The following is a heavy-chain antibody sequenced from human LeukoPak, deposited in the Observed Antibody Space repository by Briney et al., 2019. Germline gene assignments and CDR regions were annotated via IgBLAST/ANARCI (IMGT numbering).Heavy chain of an antibody. D-gene: IGHD1-26*01. Sequence: GGPLRLSCAASGFTVSSNYMSWVRQAPGKGLEWVSSISSSSNYIYYADSVKGRFTISRDNAKNSLYLQMNSLRAEDTDVYYCARDVGASAPDAFDIWGQGTMVTVSS. CDR3: ARDVGASAPDAFDI. CDR2: ISSSSNYI. J-gene: IGHJ3*02. CDR1: GFTVSSNY. V-gene: IGHV3-21*01.